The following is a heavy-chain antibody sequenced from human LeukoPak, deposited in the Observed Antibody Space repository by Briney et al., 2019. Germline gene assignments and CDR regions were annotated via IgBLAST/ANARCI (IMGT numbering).Heavy chain of an antibody. D-gene: IGHD2/OR15-2a*01. Sequence: GGSLRLSCAASGFTFSSYEMIWVRQAPGKGLEWVSYISSAGSTIYYADSVKGRFTISRDDARNSLYLQMNNLRAEDTAFYYCARDSIVNGAFDIWGQGTMVTVSS. J-gene: IGHJ3*02. CDR3: ARDSIVNGAFDI. CDR1: GFTFSSYE. V-gene: IGHV3-48*03. CDR2: ISSAGSTI.